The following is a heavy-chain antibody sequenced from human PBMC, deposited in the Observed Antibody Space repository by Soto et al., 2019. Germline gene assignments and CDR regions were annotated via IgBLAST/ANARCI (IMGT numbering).Heavy chain of an antibody. CDR2: MNPNSGNT. V-gene: IGHV1-8*01. J-gene: IGHJ4*02. Sequence: ASVKVSCKASGYTFTSYGINWVRQAPGRGLEWMGWMNPNSGNTGYAQKFQGRVTMTRNTSISTAYMELSSLRSEDTAVYYCARARDGYNDFDYWGQATLVTVSS. CDR3: ARARDGYNDFDY. D-gene: IGHD5-12*01. CDR1: GYTFTSYG.